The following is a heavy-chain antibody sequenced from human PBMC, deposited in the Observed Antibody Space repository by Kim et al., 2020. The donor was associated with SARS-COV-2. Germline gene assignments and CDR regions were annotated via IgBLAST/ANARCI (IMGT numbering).Heavy chain of an antibody. V-gene: IGHV4-31*03. J-gene: IGHJ4*02. CDR2: IYYSGST. CDR1: GGSISSGGYY. CDR3: ARGRGYDYVWGSYTTVPLDY. D-gene: IGHD3-16*01. Sequence: SGTLSLTCTVSGGSISSGGYYWSWIRQHPGKGLEWIGYIYYSGSTYYNPSLKSRVTISVDTSKNQFSLKLSSVTAADTAVYYCARGRGYDYVWGSYTTVPLDYWGQGTLVTVSS.